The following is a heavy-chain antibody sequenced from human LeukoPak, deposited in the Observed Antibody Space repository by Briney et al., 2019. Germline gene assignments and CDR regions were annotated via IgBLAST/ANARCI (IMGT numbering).Heavy chain of an antibody. Sequence: PGGSLRLSCATSGFTFGIHYMSWVRQAPGRGPEWISYISGNGGDIAYADSVRGRFTISRDNANNILSLHMNGLRADDAAVYFCARGRATAVPHYYDYFMDVWGTGTTVIVSS. CDR3: ARGRATAVPHYYDYFMDV. V-gene: IGHV3-11*04. CDR1: GFTFGIHY. D-gene: IGHD2-21*02. J-gene: IGHJ6*03. CDR2: ISGNGGDI.